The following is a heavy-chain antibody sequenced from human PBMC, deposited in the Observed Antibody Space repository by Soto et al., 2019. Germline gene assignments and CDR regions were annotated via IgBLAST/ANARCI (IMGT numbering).Heavy chain of an antibody. V-gene: IGHV4-30-4*01. D-gene: IGHD3-9*01. CDR2: IYYSGST. Sequence: PSESLALTFTVSGGSISSGDYYWSWIRQPPGKGLEWIGYIYYSGSTYYNPSLKSRVTISVDTSKNQFSLKLSSVTAADTAVYYCARERGSHDIGYWGQGTLVTVSS. J-gene: IGHJ4*02. CDR1: GGSISSGDYY. CDR3: ARERGSHDIGY.